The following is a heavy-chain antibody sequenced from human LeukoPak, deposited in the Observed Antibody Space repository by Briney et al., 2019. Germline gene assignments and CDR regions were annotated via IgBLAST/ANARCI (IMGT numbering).Heavy chain of an antibody. CDR2: IPYDGSDK. CDR3: AGDSDY. Sequence: TGGSLRLSCAASGFSFSTYAMRWVRQAPGKGLEWVAFIPYDGSDKYYADSVKGRFTISRDNSKNTLYLQMNSLRAEDTAVYYCAGDSDYWGQGTLVTVSS. V-gene: IGHV3-30*02. CDR1: GFSFSTYA. J-gene: IGHJ4*02.